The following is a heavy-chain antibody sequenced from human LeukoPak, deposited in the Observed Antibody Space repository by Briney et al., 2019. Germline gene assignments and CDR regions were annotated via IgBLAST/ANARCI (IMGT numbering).Heavy chain of an antibody. CDR2: ISYDGSNK. V-gene: IGHV3-30*03. CDR3: ARDGPSPPGSEDEYYYYYGMDV. CDR1: GFTFSNYG. Sequence: GGSLRLSCAVSGFTFSNYGMHWVRQAPGKGLEWVAVISYDGSNKYYADSVKGRFTISRDNSKNTLYLQMNSLRAEDTAVYYCARDGPSPPGSEDEYYYYYGMDVWGQGTTVTVSS. D-gene: IGHD2-15*01. J-gene: IGHJ6*02.